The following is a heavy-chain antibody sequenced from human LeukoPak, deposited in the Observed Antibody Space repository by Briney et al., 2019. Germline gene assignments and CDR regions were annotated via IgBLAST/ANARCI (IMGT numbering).Heavy chain of an antibody. CDR1: AYTYSSYA. CDR2: ISNSAGTT. J-gene: IGHJ4*02. Sequence: DGSLRLSCAASAYTYSSYAMSWIRQAPGKGLEWVSAISNSAGTTYYADSLKGRFTISRDNFKNTLYLQMISLRAEDTAVYYCANYGSVSYFAYWGQGTLVTVSS. CDR3: ANYGSVSYFAY. D-gene: IGHD3-10*01. V-gene: IGHV3-23*01.